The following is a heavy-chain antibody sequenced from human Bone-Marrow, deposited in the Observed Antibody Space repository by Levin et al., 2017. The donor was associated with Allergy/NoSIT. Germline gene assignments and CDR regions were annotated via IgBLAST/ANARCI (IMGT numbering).Heavy chain of an antibody. Sequence: ASVKVSCAASGFPFSTYWMSWVRQAPGKGLDWVANINQDGSQKYYVDSVEGRFTISRDNAKNSLYLQMNSLRAEDTAVYYCARRYSYTLGGFDYWGQGTLVTVSS. J-gene: IGHJ4*02. V-gene: IGHV3-7*04. CDR1: GFPFSTYW. CDR3: ARRYSYTLGGFDY. D-gene: IGHD5-18*01. CDR2: INQDGSQK.